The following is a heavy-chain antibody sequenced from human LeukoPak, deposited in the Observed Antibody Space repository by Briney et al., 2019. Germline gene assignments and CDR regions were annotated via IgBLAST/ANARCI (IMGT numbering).Heavy chain of an antibody. J-gene: IGHJ4*02. CDR2: IYYSGST. D-gene: IGHD3-9*01. CDR1: GGSICSYY. CDR3: ARTYRDILTGYSYFDY. Sequence: PSETLSLTCTVSGGSICSYYWSWIRQPPGKGLEWIGYIYYSGSTNYNPSLKSRVTISVDTSKNQFSLKLSSVTAADTAVYYCARTYRDILTGYSYFDYWGQGTLVTVSS. V-gene: IGHV4-59*01.